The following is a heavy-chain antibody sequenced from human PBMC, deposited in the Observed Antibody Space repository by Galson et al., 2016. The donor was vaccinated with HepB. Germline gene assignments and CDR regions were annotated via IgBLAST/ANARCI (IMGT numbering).Heavy chain of an antibody. V-gene: IGHV3-21*01. J-gene: IGHJ6*02. CDR2: LSTGSTYT. D-gene: IGHD2/OR15-2a*01. CDR1: GFSFGAYG. CDR3: ARERDSSKAFYHYGMDL. Sequence: SLRLSCAASGFSFGAYGFGWVRQAPGKGLEWVSSLSTGSTYTYYAHTVKGRFTVSRDNAKKSPFLEMNSLRAEDTAVYYCARERDSSKAFYHYGMDLWGQGTTVTVSS.